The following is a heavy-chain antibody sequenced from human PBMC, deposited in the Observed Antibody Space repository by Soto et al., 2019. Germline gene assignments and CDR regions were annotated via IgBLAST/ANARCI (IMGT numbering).Heavy chain of an antibody. CDR2: ISAYNGNT. CDR3: ARVLRYFDWDTYYFDY. Sequence: VSVKVSCKASGYTFTSYGISWVRQAPGQGLEWMGWISAYNGNTNYAQKLQGRVTMTTDTSTSTAYMELRSLRSDDTAVYYCARVLRYFDWDTYYFDYWGQGTLVTSPQ. CDR1: GYTFTSYG. V-gene: IGHV1-18*01. J-gene: IGHJ4*02. D-gene: IGHD3-9*01.